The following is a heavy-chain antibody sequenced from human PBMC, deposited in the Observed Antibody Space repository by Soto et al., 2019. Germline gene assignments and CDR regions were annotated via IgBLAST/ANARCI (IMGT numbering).Heavy chain of an antibody. J-gene: IGHJ6*03. Sequence: GGSLRLSCAASGFTFSSSSMNWVRQAPGKGLEWVSHISSSSSTIYYADSVKGRFTISRDNAKNSLYLQMNSLRAEDTAVYYCARVFWSGYYKDYYYMDVWGKGTTVTVSS. V-gene: IGHV3-48*01. D-gene: IGHD3-3*01. CDR2: ISSSSSTI. CDR3: ARVFWSGYYKDYYYMDV. CDR1: GFTFSSSS.